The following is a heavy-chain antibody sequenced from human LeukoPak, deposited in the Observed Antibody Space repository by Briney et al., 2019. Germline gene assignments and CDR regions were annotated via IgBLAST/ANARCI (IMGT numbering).Heavy chain of an antibody. CDR1: GYTFTSYG. D-gene: IGHD6-19*01. J-gene: IGHJ6*03. V-gene: IGHV1-18*01. CDR3: ARSHSSGWYSVGYYYMDV. Sequence: ASVKVSCKASGYTFTSYGISWVRQAPGQGLEWMGWISAYNGNTNYAQKLQGRVTMTTDTSTSTAYMDLRSLRSDDTAVYYCARSHSSGWYSVGYYYMDVWGKGTTVTVSS. CDR2: ISAYNGNT.